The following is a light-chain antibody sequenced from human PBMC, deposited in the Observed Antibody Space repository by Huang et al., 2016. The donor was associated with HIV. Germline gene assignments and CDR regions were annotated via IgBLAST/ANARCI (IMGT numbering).Light chain of an antibody. Sequence: AIQMTQSPSSLSASTGDRVTIPCRASQGVGNYLAWFQQKPGKAPKLLIYAASTLQSGVPSRFSGSGSGTDFTFTISRLQSEDFATYYCQQYYTYPLTCAQGTRLETK. J-gene: IGKJ5*01. V-gene: IGKV1-8*01. CDR2: AAS. CDR3: QQYYTYPLT. CDR1: QGVGNY.